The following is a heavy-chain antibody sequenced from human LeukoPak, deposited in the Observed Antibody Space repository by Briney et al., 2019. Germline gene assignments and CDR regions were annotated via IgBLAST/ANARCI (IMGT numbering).Heavy chain of an antibody. CDR2: ISSSGSTI. J-gene: IGHJ3*02. V-gene: IGHV3-11*04. CDR3: ARFPCGGDCSRDVAFDI. Sequence: GGSLRLSCAASGFTFSDYYMSWIRQAPGKGLEWVSYISSSGSTIYYADSVKGRFTISRDNAKNSLYLQMSSLRAEDTAVYYCARFPCGGDCSRDVAFDIWGQGTMVTVSS. CDR1: GFTFSDYY. D-gene: IGHD2-21*02.